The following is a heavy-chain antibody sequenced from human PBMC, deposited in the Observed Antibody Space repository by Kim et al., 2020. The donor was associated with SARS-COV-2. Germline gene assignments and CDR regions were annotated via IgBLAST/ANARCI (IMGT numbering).Heavy chain of an antibody. CDR2: ISWNSGSI. CDR3: AKGEYYYDSSGQRYFDY. V-gene: IGHV3-9*01. J-gene: IGHJ4*02. D-gene: IGHD3-22*01. Sequence: GGSLRLSCAASGFTFDDYAMHWVRQAPGKGLEWVSGISWNSGSIGYADSVKGRFTISRDNAKNSLYLQMNSLRAEDTALYYCAKGEYYYDSSGQRYFDYWGQGTLVTVSS. CDR1: GFTFDDYA.